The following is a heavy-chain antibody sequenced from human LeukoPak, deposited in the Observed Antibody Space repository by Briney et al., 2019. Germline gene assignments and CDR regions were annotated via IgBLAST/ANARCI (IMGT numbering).Heavy chain of an antibody. D-gene: IGHD6-19*01. J-gene: IGHJ6*02. Sequence: GASVKVSCKASGYTFTAYYMHWVRQAPGQGLEWMGWINPNSGGTNYAQKFQGRVTMTRDTSISTAYMELSRLRSDDTAVYYCARDPQWLAPLYYYYYGMDVWGQGTTVTVSS. CDR1: GYTFTAYY. CDR2: INPNSGGT. CDR3: ARDPQWLAPLYYYYYGMDV. V-gene: IGHV1-2*02.